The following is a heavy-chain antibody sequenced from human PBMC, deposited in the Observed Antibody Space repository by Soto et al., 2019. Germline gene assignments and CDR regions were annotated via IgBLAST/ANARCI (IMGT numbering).Heavy chain of an antibody. CDR1: GYTFTSYD. CDR2: TNPNSGNT. J-gene: IGHJ4*02. D-gene: IGHD3-16*01. Sequence: ASVKVSCKSSGYTFTSYDINWVRQATGQGLEWMGWTNPNSGNTGYAQKFQGRVTMTRNTSISTAYMELSSLRSEDTAVYYCARGRGEGGYFDYWGQGTLVTVSS. CDR3: ARGRGEGGYFDY. V-gene: IGHV1-8*01.